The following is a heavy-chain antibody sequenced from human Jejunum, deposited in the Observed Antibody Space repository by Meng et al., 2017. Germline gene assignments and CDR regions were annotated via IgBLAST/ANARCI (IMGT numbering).Heavy chain of an antibody. J-gene: IGHJ4*02. CDR1: GFMFSGSW. V-gene: IGHV3-7*01. CDR2: MNQDGSNI. D-gene: IGHD4/OR15-4a*01. CDR3: ARDPGYGALDY. Sequence: GQLVESGGGLVQPGGSLGLSCAVSGFMFSGSWMSWVRQAPGKGLEWVANMNQDGSNIYYMDSVRGRFTISRDNTKNSLYLQMNSLRVEDTAVYYCARDPGYGALDYWGQGRLVTVSS.